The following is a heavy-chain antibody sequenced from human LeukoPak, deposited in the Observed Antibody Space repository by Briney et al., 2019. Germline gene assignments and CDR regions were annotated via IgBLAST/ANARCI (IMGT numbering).Heavy chain of an antibody. V-gene: IGHV3-21*01. CDR3: ARDGYSGYELPDY. Sequence: GGSLRLSCAASGFTFSSYSMNWVRQAPGKGLEWVSSISSSSSYIYYADSVKGRFTISRDNAKNSLYLQMNSLRAEDTAVYYCARDGYSGYELPDYWGQGTLVTVSS. CDR1: GFTFSSYS. J-gene: IGHJ4*02. D-gene: IGHD5-12*01. CDR2: ISSSSSYI.